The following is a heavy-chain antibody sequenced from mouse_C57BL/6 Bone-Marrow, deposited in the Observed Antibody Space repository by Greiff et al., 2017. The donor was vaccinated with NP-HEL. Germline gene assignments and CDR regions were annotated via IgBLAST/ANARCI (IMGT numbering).Heavy chain of an antibody. CDR2: IWSGGST. J-gene: IGHJ2*01. CDR1: GFSLTSYG. D-gene: IGHD1-1*01. V-gene: IGHV2-2*01. CDR3: ARNYYGSSSSYCFDY. Sequence: QVQLQQSGPGLVQPSQSLSLTCTVSGFSLTSYGVHWVRQSPGKGLEWLGVIWSGGSTDYNAAFISRLSISKDNSKSQVFFKMNSLQADDTAIYYCARNYYGSSSSYCFDYWGQGTTLTVSS.